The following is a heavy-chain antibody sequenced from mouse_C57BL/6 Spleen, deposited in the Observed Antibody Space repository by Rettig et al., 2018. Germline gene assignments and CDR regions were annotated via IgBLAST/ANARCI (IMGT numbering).Heavy chain of an antibody. CDR2: IDPSDSET. CDR3: ASYYSNYWYFDV. Sequence: GSSVKLSCKASGYTFTSYWMHWVKQRPIQGLEWIGNIDPSDSETHYNQKFKDKATLTVDKSSSTAYMQLSSLTSEDSAVYYCASYYSNYWYFDVWGTGTTVTVSS. J-gene: IGHJ1*03. V-gene: IGHV1-52*01. CDR1: GYTFTSYW. D-gene: IGHD2-5*01.